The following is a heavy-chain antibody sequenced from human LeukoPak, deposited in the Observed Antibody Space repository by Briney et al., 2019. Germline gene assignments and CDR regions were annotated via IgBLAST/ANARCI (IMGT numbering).Heavy chain of an antibody. CDR2: IYYSGST. CDR1: GGSISIYY. D-gene: IGHD3-16*01. J-gene: IGHJ3*02. CDR3: ARDGVWGAFDI. V-gene: IGHV4-59*01. Sequence: SETLSLTCTVSGGSISIYYWSWIRQLPGKGLEWNGYIYYSGSTNYNTSLKSRVTISVDTSKNQFSLKLSSVTAADTAVYYCARDGVWGAFDIWGQGTMVTVSS.